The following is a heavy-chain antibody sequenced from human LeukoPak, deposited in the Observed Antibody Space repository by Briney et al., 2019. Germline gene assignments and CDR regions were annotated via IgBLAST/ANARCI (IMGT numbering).Heavy chain of an antibody. V-gene: IGHV4-38-2*01. Sequence: PSETLSLTCEVSGYSISSIYYWGWIRQSPEKGLEWIATISHSGTTYHNLSLKSQVTISMDTSKNHVFLRLTSVTAADTAVYYCARVAGNNRQGADYWGRGILVTVSS. CDR2: ISHSGTT. CDR1: GYSISSIYY. J-gene: IGHJ4*02. D-gene: IGHD1-14*01. CDR3: ARVAGNNRQGADY.